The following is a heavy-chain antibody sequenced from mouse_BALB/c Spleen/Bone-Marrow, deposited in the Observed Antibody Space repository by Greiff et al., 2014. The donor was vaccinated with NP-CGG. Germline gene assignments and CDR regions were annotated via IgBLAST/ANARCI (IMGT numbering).Heavy chain of an antibody. CDR2: IDPRSGGT. Sequence: QVQLQQSGAELVRPGTSVKVSCKASGYAFTNYLIEWVKQRPGQGLEWIGVIDPRSGGTDYNEKFKGKAPLTADKSSSTAYMQLNSLTSGDSAVYFCARGGITTVVPCSMDYWGQGTSVTVSS. D-gene: IGHD1-1*01. V-gene: IGHV1-54*03. CDR3: ARGGITTVVPCSMDY. CDR1: GYAFTNYL. J-gene: IGHJ4*01.